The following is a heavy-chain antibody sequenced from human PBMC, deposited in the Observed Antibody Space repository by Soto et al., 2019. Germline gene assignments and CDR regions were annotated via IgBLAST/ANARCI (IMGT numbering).Heavy chain of an antibody. CDR2: ISGASGTI. CDR3: ASDYGYGYRMDV. CDR1: GFTFRNYN. V-gene: IGHV3-48*01. D-gene: IGHD2-15*01. Sequence: EVQLVESGGGLVQPGGSLRLSCAASGFTFRNYNMNWVRQAPGKGLEWLSYISGASGTIYYADSMQGRFTISRDNAKNSLYLQTNSLRAEHTVIYYCASDYGYGYRMDVWGQGTTVTVSS. J-gene: IGHJ6*02.